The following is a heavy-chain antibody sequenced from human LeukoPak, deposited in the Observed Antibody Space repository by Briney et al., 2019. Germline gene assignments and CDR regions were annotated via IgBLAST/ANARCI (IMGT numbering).Heavy chain of an antibody. D-gene: IGHD3-10*01. CDR1: EFSLSTSGMC. V-gene: IGHV2-70*11. CDR3: ARIVTLGSGSYYIFDY. Sequence: ESGPALVKPTQTLTLNCTFSEFSLSTSGMCVSWIRQPPGEALEWLARIDWDDDKYYSTSLKTRLTISKDTSKNQVVLTMTNMDPVDTATYYCARIVTLGSGSYYIFDYWGQGTLVTVSS. CDR2: IDWDDDK. J-gene: IGHJ4*02.